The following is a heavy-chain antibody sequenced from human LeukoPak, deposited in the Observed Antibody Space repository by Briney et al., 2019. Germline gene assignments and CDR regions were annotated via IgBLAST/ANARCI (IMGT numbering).Heavy chain of an antibody. V-gene: IGHV4-38-2*02. CDR3: TRDEDSSGYIDY. J-gene: IGHJ4*02. CDR2: IYHSGRI. Sequence: SETLSLTCTVSGYSIRRDYYWGWIRQSPGKGLEWIGNIYHSGRIFYNPSLKSRPTISVDTSKNQFSLKLTSVTAADTAVYYCTRDEDSSGYIDYWGQGTLVTV. D-gene: IGHD3-22*01. CDR1: GYSIRRDYY.